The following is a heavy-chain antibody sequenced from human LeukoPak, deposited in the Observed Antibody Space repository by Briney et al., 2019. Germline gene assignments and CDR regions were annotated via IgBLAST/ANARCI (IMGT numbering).Heavy chain of an antibody. D-gene: IGHD3-16*02. CDR3: PPPGVGGIPFDY. Sequence: GGSLRLSCEASGFTFSSYTMDWGRQAPGKGLEWVSSISSSSSYIYYADSVKGRFTISRDNTQNSLYLQMNSLRAEDTAVYYCPPPGVGGIPFDYWGQGTLVTVSS. CDR2: ISSSSSYI. J-gene: IGHJ4*02. CDR1: GFTFSSYT. V-gene: IGHV3-21*01.